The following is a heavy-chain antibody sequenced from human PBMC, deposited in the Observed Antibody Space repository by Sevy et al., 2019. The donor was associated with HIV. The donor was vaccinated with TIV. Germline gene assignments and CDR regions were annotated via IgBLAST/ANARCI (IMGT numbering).Heavy chain of an antibody. CDR1: GGSITSKNYF. Sequence: SETLSLTCSVSGGSITSKNYFWAWIRQSPGKGLEWIGSIYHSGSTYHSPSLQSRVGISVDTSRRHFSLKLSSVTAKDTAVYYCARHSFKHGYRPHYFDYWSQGTLVTVSS. CDR3: ARHSFKHGYRPHYFDY. D-gene: IGHD5-18*01. V-gene: IGHV4-39*01. J-gene: IGHJ4*02. CDR2: IYHSGST.